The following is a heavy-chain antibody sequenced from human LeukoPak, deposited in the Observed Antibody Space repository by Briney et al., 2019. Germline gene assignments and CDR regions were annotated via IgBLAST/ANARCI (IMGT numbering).Heavy chain of an antibody. V-gene: IGHV1-46*01. CDR3: ARAYYDFSSGYSTYYSDY. D-gene: IGHD3-3*01. CDR2: INPSGGST. CDR1: GYTFTSFG. J-gene: IGHJ4*02. Sequence: ASVKVSCKASGYTFTSFGISWVRQAPGQGLEWMGIINPSGGSTSYAQKFQGRVTMTRDTSTSTVYMELSSLRSEDTAVYYCARAYYDFSSGYSTYYSDYWGQGTLVTVSS.